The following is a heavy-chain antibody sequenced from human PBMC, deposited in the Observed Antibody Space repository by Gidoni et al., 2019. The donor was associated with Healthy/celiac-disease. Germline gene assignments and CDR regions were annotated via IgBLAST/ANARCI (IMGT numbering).Heavy chain of an antibody. CDR2: INPSGGST. CDR3: ARAHYGDYCFDY. D-gene: IGHD4-17*01. Sequence: QVQLVQSGAEVKKPGASVKVSCKASGYTFTSYYMHWVRQAPGQGLEWMGIINPSGGSTSYAQKCQGRVTMTRDTSTSTVYMELSSLRSEDTAVYYCARAHYGDYCFDYWGQGTLVTVSS. V-gene: IGHV1-46*03. CDR1: GYTFTSYY. J-gene: IGHJ4*02.